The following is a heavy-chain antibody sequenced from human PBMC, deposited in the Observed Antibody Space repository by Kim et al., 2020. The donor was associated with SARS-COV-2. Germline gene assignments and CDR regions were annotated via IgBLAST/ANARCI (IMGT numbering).Heavy chain of an antibody. CDR1: GFTFSSYG. CDR2: ISYDGSNK. V-gene: IGHV3-30*18. J-gene: IGHJ6*02. D-gene: IGHD5-18*01. CDR3: GKEGGVDTAMAYYYYYGMDV. Sequence: GGSLRLSCAASGFTFSSYGMHWVRQAPGKGLEWVAVISYDGSNKYYADSVKGRFTISRDNSKNTLYLQMNSLRAEDTAVYYGGKEGGVDTAMAYYYYYGMDVWGQGTTVTVSS.